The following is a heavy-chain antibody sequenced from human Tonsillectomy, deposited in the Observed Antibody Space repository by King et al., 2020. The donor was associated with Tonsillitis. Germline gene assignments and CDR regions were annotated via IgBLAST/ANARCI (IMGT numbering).Heavy chain of an antibody. Sequence: QLVQSGAEVKNPGASVKVSCKASGYTFTSYGISWVRQAPGQGLEWMGWISAYNGNTNYAQKLQSRVTMTTDTSTSTAYMELRSLRSDDTAVYYCAREACGGDCYPSGDYYYYMDVWGKGTTVTVSS. CDR1: GYTFTSYG. V-gene: IGHV1-18*01. J-gene: IGHJ6*03. CDR2: ISAYNGNT. CDR3: AREACGGDCYPSGDYYYYMDV. D-gene: IGHD2-21*02.